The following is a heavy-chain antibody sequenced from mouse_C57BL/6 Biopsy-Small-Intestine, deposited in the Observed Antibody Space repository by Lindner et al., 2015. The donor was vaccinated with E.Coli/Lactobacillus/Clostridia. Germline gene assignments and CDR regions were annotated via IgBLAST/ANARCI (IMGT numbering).Heavy chain of an antibody. CDR3: SRRWSSYSMDY. V-gene: IGHV1-9*01. J-gene: IGHJ4*01. CDR1: GYTFTGYW. CDR2: ILPGTGST. D-gene: IGHD2-12*01. Sequence: VQLQESGAELMKPGASVKLSCKATGYTFTGYWIEWIKQRPGHGPEWIGEILPGTGSTYDNERFKGKATFTADTSSTTAYMQLSYLTTEDSAIYYCSRRWSSYSMDYWGQGTSVTVSS.